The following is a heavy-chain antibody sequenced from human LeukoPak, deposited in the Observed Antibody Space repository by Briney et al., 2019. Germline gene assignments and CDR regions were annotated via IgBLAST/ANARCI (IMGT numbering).Heavy chain of an antibody. J-gene: IGHJ3*02. Sequence: SETLSLTCTVSGASISSYYWSLIRQPPGKGLEWIGYIHYGGSTNYNPSLKSRVTISVDTSKNQFSLKLSSVTAADTAVYYCARDLATAATADRAFDIWGQGTMVTVSS. CDR1: GASISSYY. CDR2: IHYGGST. CDR3: ARDLATAATADRAFDI. D-gene: IGHD6-13*01. V-gene: IGHV4-59*01.